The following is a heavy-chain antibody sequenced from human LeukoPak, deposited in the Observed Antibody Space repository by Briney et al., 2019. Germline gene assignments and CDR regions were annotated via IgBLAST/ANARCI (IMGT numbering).Heavy chain of an antibody. D-gene: IGHD5-18*01. CDR3: ATGTGGYSYGYGHFDY. J-gene: IGHJ4*02. CDR1: GGTFNNYA. V-gene: IGHV1-69*01. Sequence: GSSVKVSCKASGGTFNNYAITWVRQAPGQGLEWMGGIIPIFGTANYAQKFQGRVTITADESTITAYMELSSLRSEDTAVYYCATGTGGYSYGYGHFDYWGQGTLVTVSS. CDR2: IIPIFGTA.